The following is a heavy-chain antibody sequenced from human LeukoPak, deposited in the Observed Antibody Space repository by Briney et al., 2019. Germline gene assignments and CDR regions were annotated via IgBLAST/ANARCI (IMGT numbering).Heavy chain of an antibody. CDR3: ARDSPRGSWNPKYYYYYGMDV. V-gene: IGHV1-46*01. CDR1: GYTFTSYY. Sequence: ASVKVSCKASGYTFTSYYMHWVRQAPGQGLEWMGIINPSGGSTSYAQKFQGRVTMTRDTSTSTIYMELSSLRSEDTAVYYCARDSPRGSWNPKYYYYYGMDVWGQGTTVTVSS. CDR2: INPSGGST. D-gene: IGHD6-13*01. J-gene: IGHJ6*02.